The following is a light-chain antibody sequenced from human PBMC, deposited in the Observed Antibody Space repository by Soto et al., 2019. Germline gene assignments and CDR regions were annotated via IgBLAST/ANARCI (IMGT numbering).Light chain of an antibody. CDR2: AAS. V-gene: IGKV1-39*01. CDR1: QSISNH. J-gene: IGKJ1*01. CDR3: QQSYSSPPT. Sequence: DIQMTQSPSSLSASVEDRVIITCRASQSISNHLNWYQQKPGKAPKLLIFAASSLQSGVPSRFSGSRSGPVFTLTISRLQPADFATYYCQQSYSSPPTFGEGTKVEIK.